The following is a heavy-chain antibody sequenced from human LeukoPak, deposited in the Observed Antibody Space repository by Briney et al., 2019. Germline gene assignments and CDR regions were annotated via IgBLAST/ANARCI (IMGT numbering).Heavy chain of an antibody. CDR2: MSGTGGST. J-gene: IGHJ4*02. CDR3: AKDVLKMSRFYFDY. V-gene: IGHV3-23*01. CDR1: GFSFSSYA. D-gene: IGHD3-3*01. Sequence: GGSLRLSCAASGFSFSSYAMTWVRQAPGKGLESVSAMSGTGGSTYYADSVKGRFTISRDNSKNTLYLQMNSLRVEDTALYYCAKDVLKMSRFYFDYWGQGTLVTVSS.